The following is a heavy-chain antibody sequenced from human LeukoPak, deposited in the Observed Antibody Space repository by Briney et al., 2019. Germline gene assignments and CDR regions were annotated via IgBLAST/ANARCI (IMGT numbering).Heavy chain of an antibody. Sequence: GGSLRLFCAASVFTLSSYCMICVRRAPGEGGEGVGNIKQDGSEKYYVDCVKGRFTISRDNAKNSLYLQMNSLRAEDTAVYYCARDGMVRGVIGYYYYGMDVWGKGTTVTVSS. CDR1: VFTLSSYC. D-gene: IGHD3-10*01. V-gene: IGHV3-7*03. J-gene: IGHJ6*04. CDR3: ARDGMVRGVIGYYYYGMDV. CDR2: IKQDGSEK.